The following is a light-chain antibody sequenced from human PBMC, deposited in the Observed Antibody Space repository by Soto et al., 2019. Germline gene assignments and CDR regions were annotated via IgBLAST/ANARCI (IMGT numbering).Light chain of an antibody. CDR2: EVV. J-gene: IGLJ1*01. V-gene: IGLV2-8*01. Sequence: QPALTQPPSASGSPGQSVTISCTGTKNAIGVYDLVSWYQHHPGKAPRLIIYEVVQRPSGVPDRFSGSKSGNTASLTVSGLQAADEADYFCNSYAGSNTYVFGSGTKVTVL. CDR3: NSYAGSNTYV. CDR1: KNAIGVYDL.